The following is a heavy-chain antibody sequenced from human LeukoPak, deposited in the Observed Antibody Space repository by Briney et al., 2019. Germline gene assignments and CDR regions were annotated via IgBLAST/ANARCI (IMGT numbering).Heavy chain of an antibody. Sequence: ASVTVTCNASGYTFTSCGISWVRQAPGQGLEWMGWISAYNGNTNYAQKLQGRVTMTTDTSTSTAYMELRSLRSDDTAVYYCARDQVRLGELSLTPDYWGQGTLVTVSS. CDR1: GYTFTSCG. J-gene: IGHJ4*02. CDR3: ARDQVRLGELSLTPDY. V-gene: IGHV1-18*01. D-gene: IGHD3-16*02. CDR2: ISAYNGNT.